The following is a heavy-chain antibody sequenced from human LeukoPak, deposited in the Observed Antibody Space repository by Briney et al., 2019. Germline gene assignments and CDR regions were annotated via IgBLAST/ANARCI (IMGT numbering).Heavy chain of an antibody. J-gene: IGHJ5*02. Sequence: ASVKVSCKASGGTFSSYAISWVRQAPGQGLEWMGGIIPIFGTANYAQKFQGRVTITTDESTSTAYMELSSLRSEDTAVYYCARSPIAAAGRWFDPWGQGTLVTDSS. CDR3: ARSPIAAAGRWFDP. CDR2: IIPIFGTA. V-gene: IGHV1-69*05. CDR1: GGTFSSYA. D-gene: IGHD6-13*01.